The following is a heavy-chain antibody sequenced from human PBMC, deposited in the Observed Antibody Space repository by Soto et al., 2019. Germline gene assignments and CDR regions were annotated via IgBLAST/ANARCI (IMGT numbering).Heavy chain of an antibody. CDR3: ARVEGGWPSYYFDY. D-gene: IGHD6-19*01. J-gene: IGHJ4*02. Sequence: GSLRLSCAASGFTFSSYWMSWVRQAPGKGLEWVANIKQDGSEKYYVDSVKGRFTISRDNAKNSLYLQMNSLRAEDTAVYYCARVEGGWPSYYFDYWGQGTLVTVSS. CDR1: GFTFSSYW. CDR2: IKQDGSEK. V-gene: IGHV3-7*03.